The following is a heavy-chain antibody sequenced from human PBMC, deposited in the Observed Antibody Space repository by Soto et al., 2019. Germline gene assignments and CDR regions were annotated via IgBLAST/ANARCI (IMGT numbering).Heavy chain of an antibody. D-gene: IGHD2-15*01. CDR3: AHRQRTVVVGAPFDL. J-gene: IGHJ4*02. Sequence: SGPTLVNPTQTLTLTCTLSGVSLTTRGVGVGWIRQPPGKALEWLALIYWDDDKRFSPSLKSRLAITRDTSKNQVVMTMTDMAPVDTAIYYCAHRQRTVVVGAPFDLWGQGSQVTVSS. V-gene: IGHV2-5*02. CDR2: IYWDDDK. CDR1: GVSLTTRGVG.